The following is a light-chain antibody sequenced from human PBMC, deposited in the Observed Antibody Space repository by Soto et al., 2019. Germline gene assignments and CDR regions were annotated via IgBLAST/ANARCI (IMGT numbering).Light chain of an antibody. J-gene: IGKJ1*01. CDR3: QQYNSYS. Sequence: DIHMTQSPSTLSASVGDRVTITCRASQTINSWLAWYQQKPGKAPKLLIYHASTLESGVPSRFSGSGSGAEFTLTISSLQPDDFATYYCQQYNSYSFGQGTKVDIK. V-gene: IGKV1-5*01. CDR1: QTINSW. CDR2: HAS.